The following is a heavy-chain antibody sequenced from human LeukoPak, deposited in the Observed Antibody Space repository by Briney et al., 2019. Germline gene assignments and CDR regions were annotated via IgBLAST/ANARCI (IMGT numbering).Heavy chain of an antibody. CDR1: GYTFTGYY. CDR3: ARGAYYYYYYMDV. J-gene: IGHJ6*03. Sequence: ASVKVSCKASGYTFTGYYMRWVRQAPGQGLEWMGWINPNSGGTNYARKFQGRVTMTRDTSISTAYMELSRLRSDDTAVYYCARGAYYYYYYMDVWGKGTTVTTSS. CDR2: INPNSGGT. V-gene: IGHV1-2*02.